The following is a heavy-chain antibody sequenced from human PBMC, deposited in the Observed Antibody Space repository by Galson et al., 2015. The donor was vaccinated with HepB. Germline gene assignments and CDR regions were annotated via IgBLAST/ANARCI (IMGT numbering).Heavy chain of an antibody. J-gene: IGHJ6*03. V-gene: IGHV1-58*02. CDR3: AADTFWSPSGYYYYYMDV. CDR2: IVVGSGNT. D-gene: IGHD3-3*01. CDR1: GFTFTSSA. Sequence: SVKVSCKASGFTFTSSAMQWVRQARGQRLEWIGWIVVGSGNTNYAQKFQERVTITRDMSTSTAYMELSSLRSEDTAVYYCAADTFWSPSGYYYYYMDVWGKGTTVTVSS.